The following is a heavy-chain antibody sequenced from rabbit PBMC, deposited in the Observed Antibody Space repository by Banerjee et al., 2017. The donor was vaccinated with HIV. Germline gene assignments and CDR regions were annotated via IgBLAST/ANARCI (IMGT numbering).Heavy chain of an antibody. CDR2: INTGNGGT. V-gene: IGHV1S40*01. CDR3: ARGHGSGWDVAYFNL. CDR1: GFDFSTNA. J-gene: IGHJ4*01. D-gene: IGHD4-2*01. Sequence: QSVEESGGDLVKPGGTLTLTCTASGFDFSTNAVCWVRQAPGKGLEWIGYINTGNGGTDYASWAKGRFTISKTSSTTLTLQMTSLTAADTATYFCARGHGSGWDVAYFNLWGPGTLVTVS.